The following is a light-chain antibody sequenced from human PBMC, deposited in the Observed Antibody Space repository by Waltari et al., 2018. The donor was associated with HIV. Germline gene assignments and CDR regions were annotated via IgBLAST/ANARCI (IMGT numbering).Light chain of an antibody. CDR2: RNN. CDR1: NNNVGNQG. V-gene: IGLV10-54*04. J-gene: IGLJ3*02. CDR3: STWDRSLGAWV. Sequence: QAGLTQPTSVSADLRQTATLTCTGNNNNVGNQGATWLQQHQGHPPKLLSYRNNNRPSGISERFSASRSGTTASLKVTGLQPEDEADYYCSTWDRSLGAWVFGGGTKLTVL.